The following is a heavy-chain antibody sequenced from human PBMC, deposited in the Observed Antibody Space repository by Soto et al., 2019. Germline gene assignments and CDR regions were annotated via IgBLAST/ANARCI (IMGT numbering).Heavy chain of an antibody. D-gene: IGHD2-2*01. Sequence: EVQLVESGGGLVQPGGSLRLSCAASGFTFSSYSMNWVRQAPGKGLEWVSYISSSSSTIYYADSVKGRFTISRDNAKKSLYLQMNSLRDEDTAVYYCAREYCSSTSCLNWFDPWGQGTLVTVSS. CDR1: GFTFSSYS. V-gene: IGHV3-48*02. J-gene: IGHJ5*02. CDR3: AREYCSSTSCLNWFDP. CDR2: ISSSSSTI.